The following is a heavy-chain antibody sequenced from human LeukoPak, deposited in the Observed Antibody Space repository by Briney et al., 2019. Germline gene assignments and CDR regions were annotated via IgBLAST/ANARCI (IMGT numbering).Heavy chain of an antibody. D-gene: IGHD3-3*01. Sequence: ASVKVSYKPSGGTLNIHAISWGRQAPGQGLEWRGGIIPIFGTENYAQKFRGRVTMTRDMSTSTVYMELSSLRSEDTAVYYCAREAITIFGVVRTQTTYGPHRFDPWGQGTLVTVSS. CDR3: AREAITIFGVVRTQTTYGPHRFDP. CDR1: GGTLNIHA. CDR2: IIPIFGTE. V-gene: IGHV1-69*05. J-gene: IGHJ5*02.